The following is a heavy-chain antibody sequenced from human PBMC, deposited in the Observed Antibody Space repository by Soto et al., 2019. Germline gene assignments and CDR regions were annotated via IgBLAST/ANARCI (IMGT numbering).Heavy chain of an antibody. D-gene: IGHD5-12*01. V-gene: IGHV2-26*01. J-gene: IGHJ6*02. Sequence: DLEWLAYVFSNDEKSYSTSLKSRLTISKETSKSQVVLTMTNMDPVDTATYYCARLYSGYEYYYGMDVWGQGTTVTVSS. CDR2: VFSNDEK. CDR3: ARLYSGYEYYYGMDV.